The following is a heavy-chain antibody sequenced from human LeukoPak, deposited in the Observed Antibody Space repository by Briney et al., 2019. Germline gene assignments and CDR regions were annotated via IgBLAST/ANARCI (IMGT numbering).Heavy chain of an antibody. Sequence: GESLKISCKGSGYSFTSYWIGWVRQMPGKGLEWMGIIYPGDPDTRYSPSFQGQVTISADKSVSTAYLQRSSLKASDTAMYYCAKVSGSRAAADNWFDPWGQGTLVTVSS. V-gene: IGHV5-51*01. J-gene: IGHJ5*02. D-gene: IGHD6-13*01. CDR2: IYPGDPDT. CDR3: AKVSGSRAAADNWFDP. CDR1: GYSFTSYW.